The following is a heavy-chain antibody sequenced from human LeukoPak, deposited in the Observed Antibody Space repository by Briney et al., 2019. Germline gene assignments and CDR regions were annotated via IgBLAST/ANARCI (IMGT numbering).Heavy chain of an antibody. CDR2: IIGSGSRT. CDR3: AKGGEDYDFWSGYYYYFDF. Sequence: PGGSLRLSCAASGFNLNSYGMNWVRQAPGKGLEWVSGIIGSGSRTFYADSVKGRFTISRDNSRNTLSLQMNSLRAEDTAIYYCAKGGEDYDFWSGYYYYFDFWGQETLVTVSS. D-gene: IGHD3-3*01. CDR1: GFNLNSYG. J-gene: IGHJ4*02. V-gene: IGHV3-23*01.